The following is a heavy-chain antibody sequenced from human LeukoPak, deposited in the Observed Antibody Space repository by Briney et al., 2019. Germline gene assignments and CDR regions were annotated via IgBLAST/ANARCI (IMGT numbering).Heavy chain of an antibody. J-gene: IGHJ4*02. CDR3: ARGSSSWDY. V-gene: IGHV4-59*11. D-gene: IGHD6-13*01. CDR2: IYYSGST. CDR1: GFTFSSHG. Sequence: GTLRLSCAASGFTFSSHGMNWVRQAPGKGLEWIGYIYYSGSTNYNPSLKSRVTISVDTSKNQFSLKLSSVTAADTAVYYCARGSSSWDYWGQGTLVTVSS.